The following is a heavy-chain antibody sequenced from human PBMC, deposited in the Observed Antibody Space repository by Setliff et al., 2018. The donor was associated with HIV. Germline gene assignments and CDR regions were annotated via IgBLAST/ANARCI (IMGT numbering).Heavy chain of an antibody. V-gene: IGHV1-2*02. CDR2: INPNNGVT. CDR1: GGIFDSYA. Sequence: ASVKVSCKVSGGIFDSYAINWVRQAPGQGLEWLGWINPNNGVTNYAQNFQGRVTMTRDTSISKAYMELSSLTSDDTAVYYCARDESIFGVAISDYWGQGTLVTVSS. CDR3: ARDESIFGVAISDY. J-gene: IGHJ4*02. D-gene: IGHD3-3*01.